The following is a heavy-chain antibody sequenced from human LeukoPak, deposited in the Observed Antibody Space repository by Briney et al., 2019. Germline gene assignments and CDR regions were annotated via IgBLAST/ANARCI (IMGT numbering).Heavy chain of an antibody. CDR1: GGSFSGYY. CDR2: INHSGST. Sequence: SETLSLTCAVYGGSFSGYYWSWIRQPPGKGLEWIGEINHSGSTNYNPSLKSRVTISVDTSKNQFSLKLSSVTAADTAVYYCAKDQQLGLFDYWGQGTLVTVSS. J-gene: IGHJ4*02. V-gene: IGHV4-34*01. CDR3: AKDQQLGLFDY. D-gene: IGHD6-13*01.